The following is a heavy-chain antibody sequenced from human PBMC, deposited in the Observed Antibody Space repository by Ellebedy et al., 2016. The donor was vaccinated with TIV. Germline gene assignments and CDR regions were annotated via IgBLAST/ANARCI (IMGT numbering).Heavy chain of an antibody. CDR2: IYDSGST. V-gene: IGHV4-59*08. CDR3: ARHAATVGAPNMDV. Sequence: SETLSLTCTVSGGSIRGFYWSWIRQPPGRGLECLGYIYDSGSTDYNPSLKSRVTISVDTSKNQFSLKLSSVTAADTAVYYCARHAATVGAPNMDVWGRGTTVTVSS. D-gene: IGHD4-23*01. J-gene: IGHJ6*03. CDR1: GGSIRGFY.